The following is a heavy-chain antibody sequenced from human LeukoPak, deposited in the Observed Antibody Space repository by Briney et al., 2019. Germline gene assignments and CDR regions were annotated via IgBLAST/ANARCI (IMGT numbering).Heavy chain of an antibody. J-gene: IGHJ6*02. Sequence: GGSLRLSCVASGFTFSSYAMHWVRQAPGKGLEWVAVISYDGSNKYYADSVKGRFTISRDNSKNTLYLQMNSLRAEDTAVYYCAREAHYDFWSGYHSKRYGMDVWGQGTTVTVSS. CDR1: GFTFSSYA. CDR3: AREAHYDFWSGYHSKRYGMDV. V-gene: IGHV3-30-3*01. D-gene: IGHD3-3*01. CDR2: ISYDGSNK.